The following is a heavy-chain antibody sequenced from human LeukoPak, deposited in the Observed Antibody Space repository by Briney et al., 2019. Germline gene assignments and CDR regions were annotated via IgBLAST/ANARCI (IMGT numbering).Heavy chain of an antibody. CDR3: ASRITMVRGVIPDAFDI. D-gene: IGHD3-10*01. CDR1: RGSISSYY. J-gene: IGHJ3*02. Sequence: SETLSLTCTVSRGSISSYYWSWIRQPPGKGLEWIGYIYYSGSTNYNPSLKSRVTISVDTSKNQFSLKLSSVTAADTAVYYCASRITMVRGVIPDAFDIWGQGTMVTVSS. CDR2: IYYSGST. V-gene: IGHV4-59*01.